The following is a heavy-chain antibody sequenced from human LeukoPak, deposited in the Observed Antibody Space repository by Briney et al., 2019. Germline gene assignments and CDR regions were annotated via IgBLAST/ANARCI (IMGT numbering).Heavy chain of an antibody. V-gene: IGHV1-8*01. J-gene: IGHJ6*02. CDR2: MNPNSGNT. CDR1: GYTFTSYD. D-gene: IGHD5-18*01. Sequence: GASVKVSCKASGYTFTSYDVNWVRQATGQGLEWMGWMNPNSGNTGYAQKFQGRVTMTRNTSISTAYMELSSLRSEDTAVYYCARRGYSYGYYYYYFMDVWGQGTTVTVSS. CDR3: ARRGYSYGYYYYYFMDV.